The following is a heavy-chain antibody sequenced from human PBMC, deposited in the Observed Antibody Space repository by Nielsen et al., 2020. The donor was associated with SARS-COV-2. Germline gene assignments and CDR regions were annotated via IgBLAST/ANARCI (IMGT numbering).Heavy chain of an antibody. CDR3: ARGDNTVTTYYFGY. D-gene: IGHD4-11*01. Sequence: ASVKVSCKASGYTFTSYGISWVRQAPGQGLEWMGWISAYNGNTNYAQKLQGRVTMTTDTSTSTAYMELRSLRSDDTAVYYCARGDNTVTTYYFGYWGQGTLVTVSS. V-gene: IGHV1-18*04. CDR2: ISAYNGNT. J-gene: IGHJ4*02. CDR1: GYTFTSYG.